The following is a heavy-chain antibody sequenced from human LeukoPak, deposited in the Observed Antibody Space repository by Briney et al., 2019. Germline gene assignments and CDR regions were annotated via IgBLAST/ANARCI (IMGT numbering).Heavy chain of an antibody. CDR1: GGSISSYY. D-gene: IGHD5-18*01. Sequence: SETLSLTCTVSGGSISSYYWSWIRQPAGKGLEWIGRIYTSGSTNYNPSLKSRVTISVDKSKNQFSLKLSSVTAADTAVYYCARTLDVDTAMGDHYYMDVWGKGTTVTVSS. V-gene: IGHV4-4*07. J-gene: IGHJ6*03. CDR3: ARTLDVDTAMGDHYYMDV. CDR2: IYTSGST.